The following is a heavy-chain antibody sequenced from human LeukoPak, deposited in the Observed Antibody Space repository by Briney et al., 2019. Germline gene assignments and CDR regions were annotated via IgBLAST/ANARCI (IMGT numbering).Heavy chain of an antibody. J-gene: IGHJ4*02. CDR1: GGSISSYY. V-gene: IGHV4-59*01. CDR3: ARANGYSSGWFVDY. CDR2: IYHSGST. D-gene: IGHD6-19*01. Sequence: SETLSLTCTVSGGSISSYYWTWIRQPPGKGLEWIGYIYHSGSTNYNPSLKSRVTISVDTSKNQFSLKLSSVTAADTAVYYCARANGYSSGWFVDYWGQGALVTVSS.